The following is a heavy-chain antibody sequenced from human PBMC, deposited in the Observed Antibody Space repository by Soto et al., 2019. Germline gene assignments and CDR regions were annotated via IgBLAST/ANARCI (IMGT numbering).Heavy chain of an antibody. V-gene: IGHV1-69*01. CDR2: IIPIFGTA. CDR1: GGTFSSYA. Sequence: QVQLVQSGAEVKKPGSSVKVSCKASGGTFSSYAISWVRQAPGQGLEWMGGIIPIFGTANYAQKFQGRVTITADESTSTADMGLRSLGSEDTAVYYCARGGVVPAAIIDYYGMDVWGQGTTVTVSS. D-gene: IGHD2-2*01. J-gene: IGHJ6*02. CDR3: ARGGVVPAAIIDYYGMDV.